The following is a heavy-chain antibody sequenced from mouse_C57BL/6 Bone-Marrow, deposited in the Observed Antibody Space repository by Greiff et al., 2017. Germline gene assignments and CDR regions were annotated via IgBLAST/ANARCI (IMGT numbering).Heavy chain of an antibody. V-gene: IGHV1-64*01. D-gene: IGHD2-3*01. CDR2: IHPNSGST. CDR1: GYTFTSYW. J-gene: IGHJ3*01. CDR3: ARLGWLLGWFAY. Sequence: QVQLQQPGAELVKPGASVKLSCKASGYTFTSYWMHWVKQRPGQGLEWIGMIHPNSGSTNYNEKFKSKATLTVDKSSSTAYMQLSSLTSEDSAVYYCARLGWLLGWFAYWGQGTLVTVSA.